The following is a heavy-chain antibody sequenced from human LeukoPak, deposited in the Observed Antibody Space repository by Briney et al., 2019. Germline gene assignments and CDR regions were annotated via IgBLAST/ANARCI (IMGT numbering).Heavy chain of an antibody. CDR2: INPNSGGT. Sequence: GASVKVSCKASGHTFTGYYMHWVRQAPGQGLEWMGWINPNSGGTNYAQKFQGRVTMTRDTSISTAYMELSRLRSDDTAVYYCARGEYSGYGYYFDYWGQGTLVTVSS. CDR1: GHTFTGYY. CDR3: ARGEYSGYGYYFDY. V-gene: IGHV1-2*02. D-gene: IGHD5-12*01. J-gene: IGHJ4*02.